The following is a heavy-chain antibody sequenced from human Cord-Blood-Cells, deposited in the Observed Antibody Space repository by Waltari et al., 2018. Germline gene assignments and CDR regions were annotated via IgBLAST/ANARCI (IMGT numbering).Heavy chain of an antibody. V-gene: IGHV4-39*01. CDR1: GGSISSSSYY. J-gene: IGHJ3*02. CDR2: IYYSGRP. D-gene: IGHD6-6*01. Sequence: QLQLQESGPGLVKPSETLSLTCTVSGGSISSSSYYWGWIRQPPGKGLEWIGSIYYSGRPYSNPALKRQVTISVDTSKNQFSLMLSSVTAADTAVYYCARKGEYSSSSYAFDIWGQGTMVTVSS. CDR3: ARKGEYSSSSYAFDI.